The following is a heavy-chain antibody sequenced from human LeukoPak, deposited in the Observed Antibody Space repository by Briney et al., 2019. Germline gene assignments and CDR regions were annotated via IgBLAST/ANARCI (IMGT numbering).Heavy chain of an antibody. J-gene: IGHJ4*02. CDR2: ISYDGSNK. D-gene: IGHD3-9*01. V-gene: IGHV3-30-3*01. CDR3: ARDRKYDRRGY. Sequence: GGSLRLFCAASGFTFSSYAMHWVRQAPGKGLEGVAVISYDGSNKYYADSVKGRFTISRDNSKNTLYRQMNSLRAEDTAVYYCARDRKYDRRGYWGQGTLVTVSS. CDR1: GFTFSSYA.